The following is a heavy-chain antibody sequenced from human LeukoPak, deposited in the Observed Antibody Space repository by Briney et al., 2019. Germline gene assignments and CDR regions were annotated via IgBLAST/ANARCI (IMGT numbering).Heavy chain of an antibody. CDR1: GDSISSYY. J-gene: IGHJ4*02. Sequence: SETLSLTCTVSGDSISSYYWTWIRQPPGKGLEWIGYIYYSGSTNYNPSLKSRVTISVDTSKNQFSLKLNSVTAADTAVYYCARENNYFDYWGQGTLVTVSS. V-gene: IGHV4-59*01. CDR3: ARENNYFDY. CDR2: IYYSGST.